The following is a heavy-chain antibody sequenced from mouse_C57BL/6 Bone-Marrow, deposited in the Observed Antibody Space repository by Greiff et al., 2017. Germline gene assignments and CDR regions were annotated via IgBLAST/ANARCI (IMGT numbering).Heavy chain of an antibody. Sequence: QVQLQQPGAELVMPGASVKLSCKASGYTFTSYWMHWVKQRPGQGLEWIGEIDPSDSYTNYTQKFKGKSTLTVDKSSSTAYMQLSSLTSEEAAVYYCARDYDYDGGDYFDYWGQGTSVTVSS. V-gene: IGHV1-69*01. CDR1: GYTFTSYW. CDR3: ARDYDYDGGDYFDY. D-gene: IGHD2-4*01. J-gene: IGHJ4*01. CDR2: IDPSDSYT.